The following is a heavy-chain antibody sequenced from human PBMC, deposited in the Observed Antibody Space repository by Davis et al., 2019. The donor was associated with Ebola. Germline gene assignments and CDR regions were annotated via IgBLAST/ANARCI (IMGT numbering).Heavy chain of an antibody. Sequence: GESLKISCAASGSTLSDSPMHWVRQASGKGLEWVGRVREKGNNYATGYAESVKGRLTVSRDDSRNTAYLQMNSLKTEDTAVYYCARQPKGSSRLDPWGQGTLVTVSS. D-gene: IGHD6-6*01. CDR2: VREKGNNYAT. CDR1: GSTLSDSP. CDR3: ARQPKGSSRLDP. V-gene: IGHV3-73*01. J-gene: IGHJ5*02.